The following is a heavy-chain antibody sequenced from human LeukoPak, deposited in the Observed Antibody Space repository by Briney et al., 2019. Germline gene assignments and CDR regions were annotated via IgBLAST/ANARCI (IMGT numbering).Heavy chain of an antibody. V-gene: IGHV3-23*01. J-gene: IGHJ4*02. CDR3: AKDPPAFYGSDTWYFDY. CDR1: GFTFSSYG. CDR2: ISGSGGRT. Sequence: GGTLRLSCAASGFTFSSYGMSWVRQAPGKGLEWVSAISGSGGRTYYADSVKGRFTISRDNSKNTLYLQMNSLRAEDTAVYYCAKDPPAFYGSDTWYFDYWGQGTLVTVSS. D-gene: IGHD3-10*01.